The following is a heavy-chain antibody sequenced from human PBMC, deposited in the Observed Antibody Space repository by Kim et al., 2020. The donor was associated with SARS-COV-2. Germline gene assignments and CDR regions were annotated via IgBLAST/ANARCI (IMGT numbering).Heavy chain of an antibody. Sequence: GGSLRLSCAASGFAFGDYAMHWVRQVPGKGLEWVLVLSWDSASVSYLDSVRDRFAVSRDNVKNILYLEMSALRSEDTALYFCAKFLLRGVLLRDYDAFDLWGKGPWVSVS. D-gene: IGHD3-10*01. V-gene: IGHV3-9*01. CDR1: GFAFGDYA. CDR2: LSWDSASV. J-gene: IGHJ3*01. CDR3: AKFLLRGVLLRDYDAFDL.